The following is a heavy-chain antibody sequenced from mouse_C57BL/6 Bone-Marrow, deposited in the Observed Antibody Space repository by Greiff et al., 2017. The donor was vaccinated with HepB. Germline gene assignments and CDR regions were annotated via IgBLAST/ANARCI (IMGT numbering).Heavy chain of an antibody. D-gene: IGHD1-1*01. V-gene: IGHV2-5*01. CDR1: GFSLTSYG. CDR3: AKRGGHYGSSYVGWYFDV. CDR2: IWRGGST. Sequence: QVQLQQSGPGLVQPSQSLSITCTVSGFSLTSYGVHWVRQSPGKGLEWLGVIWRGGSTDYNAAFMSRLSITKDNSKSQVFFKMNSLQADDTAIYYCAKRGGHYGSSYVGWYFDVWGTGTTVTVSS. J-gene: IGHJ1*03.